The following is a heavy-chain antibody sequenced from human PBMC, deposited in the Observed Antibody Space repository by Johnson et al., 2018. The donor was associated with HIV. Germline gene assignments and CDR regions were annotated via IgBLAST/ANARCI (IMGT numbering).Heavy chain of an antibody. Sequence: VQLVESGGGLVQPGGSLRLSCAASGFMFSDYYMSWIRQAPGKGLEWVSYISGSGNMMYYTDSVKGRFTISRDNSKNTLYLQMNSLRAEDTAVYYCARGGRKWELLGDDAVDIWGQGTMVTVSS. CDR3: ARGGRKWELLGDDAVDI. J-gene: IGHJ3*02. V-gene: IGHV3-11*04. CDR2: ISGSGNMM. D-gene: IGHD1-26*01. CDR1: GFMFSDYY.